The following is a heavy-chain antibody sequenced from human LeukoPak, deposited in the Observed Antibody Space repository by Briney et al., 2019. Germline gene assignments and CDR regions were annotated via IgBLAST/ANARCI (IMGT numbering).Heavy chain of an antibody. CDR2: MNPNSNVR. V-gene: IGHV1-8*01. J-gene: IGHJ4*02. D-gene: IGHD4-17*01. CDR1: GYTFTSFN. CDR3: ARGKSATLTNDY. Sequence: GASVKVSCKTSGYTFTSFNINWVRQAPGQGLEWMGWMNPNSNVRSYVQKFQGRVTMTGDASISTVYMELSSLRSEDTAVYYCARGKSATLTNDYWSQGTLVTVSS.